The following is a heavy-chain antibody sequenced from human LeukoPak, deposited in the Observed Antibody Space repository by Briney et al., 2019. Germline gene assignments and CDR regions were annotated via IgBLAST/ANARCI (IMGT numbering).Heavy chain of an antibody. V-gene: IGHV1-18*01. J-gene: IGHJ4*02. D-gene: IGHD2-21*02. CDR1: GYTFTSYG. Sequence: ASVKVSCKASGYTFTSYGISWVRQAPGQGLEWMGWNSAYNGNTNYAQKLQGRVTMTTDTSTSTAYMELRSLRSDDTAVYYCARDPRGSYCGGDCYSRSEGGFDYWGQGTLVTVSS. CDR2: NSAYNGNT. CDR3: ARDPRGSYCGGDCYSRSEGGFDY.